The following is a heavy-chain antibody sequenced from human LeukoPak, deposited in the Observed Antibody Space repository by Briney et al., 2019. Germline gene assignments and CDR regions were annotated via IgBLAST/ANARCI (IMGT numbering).Heavy chain of an antibody. J-gene: IGHJ4*02. V-gene: IGHV1-2*02. CDR3: ARDDYVWGSYRYTTRPTTLDY. D-gene: IGHD3-16*02. Sequence: VASVKVSCKASGYTFTGYYMHWVRQAPGQGLEWMGWINPNSGGTNYAQKLQGRVAMTTDTSTSTAYMELRSLRSDDTAVYYCARDDYVWGSYRYTTRPTTLDYWGQGTLVTVSS. CDR1: GYTFTGYY. CDR2: INPNSGGT.